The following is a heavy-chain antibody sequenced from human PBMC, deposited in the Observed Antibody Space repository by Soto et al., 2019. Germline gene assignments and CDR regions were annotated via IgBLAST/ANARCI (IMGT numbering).Heavy chain of an antibody. CDR1: GGSISSSSYY. D-gene: IGHD2-2*01. J-gene: IGHJ4*02. CDR2: IYYSGST. V-gene: IGHV4-39*01. Sequence: SETLSLTCTVSGGSISSSSYYWGWIRQPPGKGLEWIGSIYYSGSTYYNPSLKSRVTISVDTSKNQFSLKLSSVTAADTAVYYCASEVLRGVVPGRLDYWGQGTLVTVSS. CDR3: ASEVLRGVVPGRLDY.